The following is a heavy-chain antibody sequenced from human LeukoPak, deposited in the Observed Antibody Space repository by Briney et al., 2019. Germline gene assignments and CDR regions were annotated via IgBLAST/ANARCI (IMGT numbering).Heavy chain of an antibody. CDR2: MSGSGGMT. CDR1: RFTLSNYA. J-gene: IGHJ4*02. V-gene: IGHV3-23*01. Sequence: PGGSLRLSCAASRFTLSNYAMSWVRQAPGKGLEWVSAMSGSGGMTYYADSVKGRFSISRDNSKNTLHLQMNSLRAEDTAVYYCAKGAMPYYDGSGYNYFDYWGQGTPVTVSS. CDR3: AKGAMPYYDGSGYNYFDY. D-gene: IGHD3-22*01.